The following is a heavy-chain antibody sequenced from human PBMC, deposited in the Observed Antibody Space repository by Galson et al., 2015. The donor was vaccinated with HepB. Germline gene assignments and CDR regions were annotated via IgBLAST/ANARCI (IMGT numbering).Heavy chain of an antibody. CDR3: ARSRGCSSTSCYYYYYYGMDV. J-gene: IGHJ6*02. CDR2: INTNTGNP. D-gene: IGHD2-2*01. Sequence: SVKVSCKASGYTFTSYAMNWVRQAPGQGLEWMGWINTNTGNPTYAQGFTGRFVFSLDTSVSTAYLQISSLKAEDTAVYYCARSRGCSSTSCYYYYYYGMDVWGQGTTVTVSS. CDR1: GYTFTSYA. V-gene: IGHV7-4-1*02.